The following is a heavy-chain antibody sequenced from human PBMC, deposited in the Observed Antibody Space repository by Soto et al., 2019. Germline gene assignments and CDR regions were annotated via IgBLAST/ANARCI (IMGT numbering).Heavy chain of an antibody. CDR2: ISYDGSNK. Sequence: GGSLRVSCTASGFGFTFSASAMSWDHQAPGKGLEWVAVISYDGSNKYYADSVKGRFTISRDNSKNTLYLQMNSLRAEDTAVYYCAKDVRLLYYDFWSAFDYWGQGTLVTVSS. D-gene: IGHD3-3*01. CDR1: GFGFTFSASA. V-gene: IGHV3-30*18. J-gene: IGHJ4*02. CDR3: AKDVRLLYYDFWSAFDY.